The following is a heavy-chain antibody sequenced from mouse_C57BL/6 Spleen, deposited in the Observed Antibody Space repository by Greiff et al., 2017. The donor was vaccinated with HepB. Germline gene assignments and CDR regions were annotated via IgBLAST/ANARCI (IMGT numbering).Heavy chain of an antibody. Sequence: QVQLQQPGAELVMPGASVKLSCKASGYTFTSYWMHWVKQRPGQGLEWIGEIDPSDSYTNYNQKFKGKSTLTVDKSSSTAYMQLSSLTSEDSAVYYYARSVYWYFDVWGTGTTVTVSS. CDR3: ARSVYWYFDV. CDR1: GYTFTSYW. J-gene: IGHJ1*03. V-gene: IGHV1-69*01. CDR2: IDPSDSYT.